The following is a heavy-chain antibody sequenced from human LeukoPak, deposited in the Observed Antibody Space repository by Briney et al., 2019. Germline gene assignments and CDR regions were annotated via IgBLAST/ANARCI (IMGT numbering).Heavy chain of an antibody. CDR2: TYSDGRT. CDR3: ARENGHTYAYVFFDY. D-gene: IGHD3-16*01. CDR1: GFSVSTKY. Sequence: GGSLRLSCAASGFSVSTKYITWVRQAPGKGLECVSITYSDGRTYDADSVKGRFTISRDNSKNTLYLQMNRLRAEDTAVYYCARENGHTYAYVFFDYWGQGTLVTVSS. J-gene: IGHJ4*02. V-gene: IGHV3-66*01.